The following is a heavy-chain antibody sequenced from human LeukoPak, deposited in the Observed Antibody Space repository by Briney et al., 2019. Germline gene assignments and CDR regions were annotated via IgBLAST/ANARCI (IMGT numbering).Heavy chain of an antibody. Sequence: SETLSLTCTVSGGSISSSSYYWGWIRQPPGKGLEWIGSIYYSGSTYYNPSLKSRVTISVDTSKNQFSLKLSSVTAADTAVYYCARVLTGYYGDAFDIWGQGTMVTVSS. D-gene: IGHD3-9*01. CDR3: ARVLTGYYGDAFDI. V-gene: IGHV4-39*07. J-gene: IGHJ3*02. CDR1: GGSISSSSYY. CDR2: IYYSGST.